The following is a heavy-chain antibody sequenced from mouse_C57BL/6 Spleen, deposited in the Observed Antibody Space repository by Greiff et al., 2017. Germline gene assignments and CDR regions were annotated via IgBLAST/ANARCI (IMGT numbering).Heavy chain of an antibody. CDR3: ARGGTVVAPYFDY. CDR2: INPGSGGT. J-gene: IGHJ2*01. V-gene: IGHV1-54*01. CDR1: GYAFTNYL. Sequence: QVQLQQSGAELVRPGTSVKVSCKASGYAFTNYLIEWVKQRPGQGLEWIGVINPGSGGTNYNEKFKGKATLTADKSSSTAYMQLSSLTSEDSAVYFCARGGTVVAPYFDYWGQGTTRTVSS. D-gene: IGHD1-1*01.